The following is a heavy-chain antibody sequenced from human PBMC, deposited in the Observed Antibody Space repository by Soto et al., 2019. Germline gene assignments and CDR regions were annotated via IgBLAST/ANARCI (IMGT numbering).Heavy chain of an antibody. CDR1: GYTFTSYY. CDR3: ARDVRSIAAEMSAYFDY. V-gene: IGHV1-46*03. J-gene: IGHJ4*02. CDR2: INPSGGST. Sequence: ASVKVSCKASGYTFTSYYMHWVRQAPGQGLEWMGIINPSGGSTSYAQKFQGRVTMTRDTSTSTVYMELSSLRSEDTAVYYCARDVRSIAAEMSAYFDYWGQGTLVTVSS. D-gene: IGHD6-25*01.